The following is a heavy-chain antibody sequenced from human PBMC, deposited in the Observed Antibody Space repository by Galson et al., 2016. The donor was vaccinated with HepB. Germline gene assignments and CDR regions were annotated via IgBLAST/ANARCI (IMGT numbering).Heavy chain of an antibody. CDR3: ATATAHYYYYGLVV. CDR2: IGQSGNT. J-gene: IGHJ6*04. D-gene: IGHD5-18*01. Sequence: ETLSLTCTVDGGSVSDYDWTWIRQSPGKGLEWIGEIGQSGNTKYNPSLKSRVIISVDTSEKQLSLKLSSVTAADTAVYYCATATAHYYYYGLVVWGKGTTVTVSS. CDR1: GGSVSDYD. V-gene: IGHV4-34*01.